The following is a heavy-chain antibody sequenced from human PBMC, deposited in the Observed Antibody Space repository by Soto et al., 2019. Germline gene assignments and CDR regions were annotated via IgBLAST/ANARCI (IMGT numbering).Heavy chain of an antibody. Sequence: GGSLRLSCAASGFTFSTYAMTWVRQAPGKGLEWVSAISASGVSTYYADSVKGRFTISRDNSKNTLYLQMNSLRAEDTAVYYCAKNPGYYYDSTGYHFDYWGQGTLVTVSS. V-gene: IGHV3-23*01. J-gene: IGHJ4*02. CDR2: ISASGVST. CDR3: AKNPGYYYDSTGYHFDY. D-gene: IGHD3-22*01. CDR1: GFTFSTYA.